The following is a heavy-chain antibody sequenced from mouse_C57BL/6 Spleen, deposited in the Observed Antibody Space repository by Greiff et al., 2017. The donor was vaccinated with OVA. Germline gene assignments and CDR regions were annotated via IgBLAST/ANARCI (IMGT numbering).Heavy chain of an antibody. CDR2: IYPGSGNT. J-gene: IGHJ1*03. Sequence: QVQLQQSGAELVRPGASVKLSCKASGYTFTDYYINWVKQRPGQGLEWIARIYPGSGNTYYNEKFKGKATLTAEKSSSTAYMQLSSLTSEDSAVYFCARNYYGNSYWYFDVWGTGTTVTVSS. D-gene: IGHD2-1*01. V-gene: IGHV1-76*01. CDR3: ARNYYGNSYWYFDV. CDR1: GYTFTDYY.